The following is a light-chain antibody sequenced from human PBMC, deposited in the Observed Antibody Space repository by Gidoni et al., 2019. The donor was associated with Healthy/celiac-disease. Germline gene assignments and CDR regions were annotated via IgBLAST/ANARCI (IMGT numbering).Light chain of an antibody. CDR2: GAS. Sequence: DIVMTQSPAPLSVSPGERATLSCRASQSVSSNLAWYQQKPGQAPRLLIYGASTSATGIPARFSGSGSGTEFTLTISSLQSEDFAVYDCQQYNNWPPGLTFGGGTKVEIK. CDR3: QQYNNWPPGLT. V-gene: IGKV3-15*01. J-gene: IGKJ4*01. CDR1: QSVSSN.